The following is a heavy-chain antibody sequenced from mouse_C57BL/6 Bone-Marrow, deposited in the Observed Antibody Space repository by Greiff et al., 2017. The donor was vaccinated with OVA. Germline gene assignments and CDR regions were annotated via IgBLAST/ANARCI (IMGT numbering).Heavy chain of an antibody. Sequence: EVQLVESGGGLVQPGGSLKISCAASGFTFSDYYMYWVRQTPEKRLEWVAYISNGGGSTYYPDTVKGRFTISRDNAKNTLYLQMSRLKSEDTAMYYCARGGDYGRFAYWGQGTLVTVSA. CDR3: ARGGDYGRFAY. CDR1: GFTFSDYY. D-gene: IGHD2-4*01. J-gene: IGHJ3*01. CDR2: ISNGGGST. V-gene: IGHV5-12*01.